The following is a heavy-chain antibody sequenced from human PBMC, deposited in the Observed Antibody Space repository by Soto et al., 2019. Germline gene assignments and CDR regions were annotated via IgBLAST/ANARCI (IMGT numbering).Heavy chain of an antibody. CDR1: GGSFSGYY. Sequence: QVQLQQWGAGLLKPSETLSLTCAVYGGSFSGYYWSWIRQPPGKELEWIGEINHSGSTNYNPSLKSRVSMSVERTKKQCSVKLSSVPAEDTAVYYCARVELGGVRIAVAGSFDYWGQGTLVTVSS. CDR3: ARVELGGVRIAVAGSFDY. D-gene: IGHD6-19*01. CDR2: INHSGST. V-gene: IGHV4-34*01. J-gene: IGHJ4*02.